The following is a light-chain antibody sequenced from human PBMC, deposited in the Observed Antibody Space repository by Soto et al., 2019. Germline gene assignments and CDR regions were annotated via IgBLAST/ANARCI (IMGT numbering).Light chain of an antibody. J-gene: IGKJ4*01. Sequence: DIQMTQSPSTLSASVGDRVTITCRASQTISNWLAWYQQRPGKAPKLLIYKASNLESGVPSRFSGSGSGTEFNLTLSSLQPDDFGRYYCQQYNSYPLTFGGGTKVEIK. CDR1: QTISNW. CDR3: QQYNSYPLT. CDR2: KAS. V-gene: IGKV1-5*03.